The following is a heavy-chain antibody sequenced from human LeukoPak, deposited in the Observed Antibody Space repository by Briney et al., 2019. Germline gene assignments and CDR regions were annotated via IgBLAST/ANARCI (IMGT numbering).Heavy chain of an antibody. V-gene: IGHV1-69*13. CDR1: GGTFSSYA. J-gene: IGHJ3*02. CDR2: IIPIFGTA. CDR3: ARERYSSSPGDAFDI. Sequence: ASVKVSCKASGGTFSSYAISWVRQAPGQGLEWMGGIIPIFGTANYAQKFQGRVTITADESTSTAYMELSSLRSEDTAVYYCARERYSSSPGDAFDIWGQGTMVTVSS. D-gene: IGHD6-6*01.